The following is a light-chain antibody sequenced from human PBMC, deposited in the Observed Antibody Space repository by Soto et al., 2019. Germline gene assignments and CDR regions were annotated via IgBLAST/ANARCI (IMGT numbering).Light chain of an antibody. CDR2: GAT. CDR1: QSVSNNY. CDR3: QQYGSSPPLT. V-gene: IGKV3-20*01. Sequence: EIVLMQSPGTLSLSPGERATLSCRASQSVSNNYVAWYQQKPGQAPRLLIAGATSRATGIPNRFSGSGSGTDYTLTICRLEPEDFAVYYFQQYGSSPPLTFGGGTKVEIK. J-gene: IGKJ4*01.